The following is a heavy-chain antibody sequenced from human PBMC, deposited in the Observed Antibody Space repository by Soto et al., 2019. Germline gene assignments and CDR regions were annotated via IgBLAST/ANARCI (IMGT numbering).Heavy chain of an antibody. CDR3: ARIPPDCISTTCHFYF. V-gene: IGHV1-8*01. CDR1: GDTFTSYD. J-gene: IGHJ4*01. CDR2: MNPSSGDT. D-gene: IGHD2-2*01. Sequence: ASVKVACKASGDTFTSYDINWVRQATGQGLEWMGWMNPSSGDTGFAQKFQGRVTMTRDTSISTAYMELSSLQSEDTAVYYCARIPPDCISTTCHFYFWGQGTLVTVSS.